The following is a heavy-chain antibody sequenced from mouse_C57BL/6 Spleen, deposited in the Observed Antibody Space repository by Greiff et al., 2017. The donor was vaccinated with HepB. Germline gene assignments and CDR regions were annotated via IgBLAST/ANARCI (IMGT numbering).Heavy chain of an antibody. CDR1: GYTFTSYW. D-gene: IGHD2-2*01. V-gene: IGHV1-64*01. J-gene: IGHJ2*01. CDR3: AKGNGCDGADY. CDR2: IHPNSGST. Sequence: QVHVKQPGAELVKPGASVKLSCKASGYTFTSYWMHWVKQRPGQGLEWIGMIHPNSGSTNYNEKFKSKATLTVDKSSSTAYMQLSSLTSEDSAVYYCAKGNGCDGADYWRQGTTLTVSS.